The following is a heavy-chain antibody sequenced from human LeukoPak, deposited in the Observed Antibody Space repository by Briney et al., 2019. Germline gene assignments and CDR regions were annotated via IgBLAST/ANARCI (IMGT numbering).Heavy chain of an antibody. CDR1: GGAISSSSYY. CDR2: IYYSGST. V-gene: IGHV4-39*07. J-gene: IGHJ4*02. CDR3: ASYGRSPLKLRYFDWLTPTYFDY. Sequence: SETLSLTCTVSGGAISSSSYYWGWIRQPPGKGLEWIGSIYYSGSTYYNPSLKSRVTISVDTSKNQFSLKLSSVTAADTAVYYCASYGRSPLKLRYFDWLTPTYFDYWGQGTLVTVSS. D-gene: IGHD3-9*01.